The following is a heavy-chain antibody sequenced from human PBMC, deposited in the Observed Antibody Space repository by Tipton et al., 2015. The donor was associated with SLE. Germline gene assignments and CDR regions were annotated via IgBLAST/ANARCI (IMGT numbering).Heavy chain of an antibody. CDR1: GGSISSSSYY. CDR2: IYYSGST. J-gene: IGHJ3*02. Sequence: TLSLTCTVSGGSISSSSYYWGWIRQSPGKGLEWIGSIYYSGSTYYNPSLKSRVTISVDTSKNQFSLKLSSVTAADTAVYYCARGSGWYGDPYAFDIWGQGTMVTVSS. D-gene: IGHD6-19*01. V-gene: IGHV4-39*01. CDR3: ARGSGWYGDPYAFDI.